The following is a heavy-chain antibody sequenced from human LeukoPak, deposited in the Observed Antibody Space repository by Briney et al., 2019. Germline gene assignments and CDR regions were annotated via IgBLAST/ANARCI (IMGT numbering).Heavy chain of an antibody. CDR1: GYTFTSYG. CDR2: ISAYNGTT. CDR3: ARDLNDFWSGYYTDY. J-gene: IGHJ4*02. Sequence: ASVKVSCKASGYTFTSYGISWVRQAPGQGLEWMGWISAYNGTTNYAQKLQGRVTMTTDTSTSTAYMELRSLRSDDTAVYYCARDLNDFWSGYYTDYWGQGTLVTVSS. D-gene: IGHD3-3*01. V-gene: IGHV1-18*01.